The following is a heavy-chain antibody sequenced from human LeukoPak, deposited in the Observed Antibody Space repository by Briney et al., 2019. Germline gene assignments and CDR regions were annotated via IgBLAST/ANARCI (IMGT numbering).Heavy chain of an antibody. V-gene: IGHV4-30-2*01. CDR1: GASISSGGYS. D-gene: IGHD3-16*01. Sequence: PSETLSLTCVVSGASISSGGYSWSWIRQPPGKGLEWIGCIYHSGGTHYNPSPKSRVTMSVDMSKNQISLNLNSVTAADTAVYYCARDIWGSSTWGPGTLVTVSS. CDR2: IYHSGGT. J-gene: IGHJ5*02. CDR3: ARDIWGSST.